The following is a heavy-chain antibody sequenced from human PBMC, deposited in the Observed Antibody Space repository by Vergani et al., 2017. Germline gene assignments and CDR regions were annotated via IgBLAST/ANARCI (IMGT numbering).Heavy chain of an antibody. V-gene: IGHV3-66*02. CDR2: IYSGGST. D-gene: IGHD2-2*01. Sequence: EVQLVESGGGLVQPGGSLRLSCAASGFTVGSNYMSWVRQAPGKGLEWVSVIYSGGSTYYADSVKGRFTISRDNSKNTLYLQMNSLRAEDTAVYYCARAYCSSTSCHPYYYGMDVWGQGTTVTVSS. CDR1: GFTVGSNY. CDR3: ARAYCSSTSCHPYYYGMDV. J-gene: IGHJ6*02.